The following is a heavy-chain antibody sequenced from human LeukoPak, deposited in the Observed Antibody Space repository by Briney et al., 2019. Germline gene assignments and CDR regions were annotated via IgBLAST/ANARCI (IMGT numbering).Heavy chain of an antibody. D-gene: IGHD3-16*01. CDR3: AREVRRVRGWFDP. V-gene: IGHV1-2*02. J-gene: IGHJ5*02. CDR2: MNPNSGGT. CDR1: GYTFTSYD. Sequence: ASVKVSCKASGYTFTSYDINWVRQATGQGLEWMGWMNPNSGGTNYAQKFQGRVTMTRDTSISTAYMELSRLRSDDTAVYYCAREVRRVRGWFDPWGQGTLVTVSS.